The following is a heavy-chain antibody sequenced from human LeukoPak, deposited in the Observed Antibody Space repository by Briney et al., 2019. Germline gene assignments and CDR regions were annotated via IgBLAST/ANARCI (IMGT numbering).Heavy chain of an antibody. CDR3: AREGWNRGAFDI. CDR1: GGSISSGSYY. J-gene: IGHJ3*02. CDR2: IYTSGST. D-gene: IGHD1-1*01. V-gene: IGHV4-61*02. Sequence: PSQTLSLTCTVSGGSISSGSYYWSWIRQPAGKGLEWIGRIYTSGSTNYNPSLKSRVTISVDTSKNQFSLKLSSVTAADTAVYYCAREGWNRGAFDIWGQGTMVTVSS.